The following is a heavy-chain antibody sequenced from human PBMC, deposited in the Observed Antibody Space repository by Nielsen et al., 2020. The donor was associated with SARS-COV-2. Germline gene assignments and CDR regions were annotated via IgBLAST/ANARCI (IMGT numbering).Heavy chain of an antibody. V-gene: IGHV3-30-3*01. CDR2: ISYDGSNK. J-gene: IGHJ3*02. D-gene: IGHD2-2*01. Sequence: PGKGLEWVAVISYDGSNKYYADSVKGRFTISRDNSKNTLYLQMNSLRAEDTAVYYCARDYDIVVVPAAMGAFDIWGQGTMVTVSS. CDR3: ARDYDIVVVPAAMGAFDI.